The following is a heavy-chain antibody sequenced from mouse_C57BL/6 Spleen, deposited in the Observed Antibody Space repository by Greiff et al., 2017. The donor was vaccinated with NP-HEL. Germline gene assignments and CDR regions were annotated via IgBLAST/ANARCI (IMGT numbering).Heavy chain of an antibody. D-gene: IGHD3-3*01. CDR1: GYTFTSYN. CDR3: ARGGDPLDY. V-gene: IGHV1-12*01. CDR2: IYPGNGDT. J-gene: IGHJ4*01. Sequence: QVQLKQSGAELVRPGASVKMSCKASGYTFTSYNRHWVKQTPNQGLEWIGAIYPGNGDTSYNQKFKGKATLTVDKSSSTAYMQLSSLTSEDSAVYFCARGGDPLDYWGQGTSVTVSS.